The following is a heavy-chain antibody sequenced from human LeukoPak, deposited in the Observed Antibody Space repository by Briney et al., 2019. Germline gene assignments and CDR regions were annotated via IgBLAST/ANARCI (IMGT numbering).Heavy chain of an antibody. CDR1: GFTVSTYY. J-gene: IGHJ4*02. CDR3: ARGLGYCTSTTYVLPFDY. CDR2: IYSGGST. D-gene: IGHD2-8*01. Sequence: GGSLRLSCAASGFTVSTYYMTWVRQAPGKGLECVSVIYSGGSTYNADSVKGRFTVSRDNSKITLYLQMNSLRAEDTAMYYCARGLGYCTSTTYVLPFDYWGQGTLVTVSS. V-gene: IGHV3-53*01.